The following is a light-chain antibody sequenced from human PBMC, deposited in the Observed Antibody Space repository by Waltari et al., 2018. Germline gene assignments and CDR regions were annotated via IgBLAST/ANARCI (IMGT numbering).Light chain of an antibody. CDR2: GNS. J-gene: IGLJ3*02. CDR3: QSYDSSLSGRV. V-gene: IGLV1-40*01. Sequence: QSVLTQPPSVSGAPGQRVTISCTGSSSNIGAGYDENWYQQLPGTAPKLLIYGNSRRPSGVPDRFSGSKSGTSASLAIPGLQAEDEADYYCQSYDSSLSGRVFGGGTKLTVL. CDR1: SSNIGAGYD.